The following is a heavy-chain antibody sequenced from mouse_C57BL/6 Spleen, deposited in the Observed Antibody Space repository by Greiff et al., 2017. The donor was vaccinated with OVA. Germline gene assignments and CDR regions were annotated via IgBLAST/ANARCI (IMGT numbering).Heavy chain of an antibody. CDR1: GYTFTSYW. CDR3: ASIYYGSSYDY. V-gene: IGHV1-53*01. CDR2: INPSNGGT. J-gene: IGHJ2*01. D-gene: IGHD1-1*01. Sequence: QVQLKESGTELVKPGASVKLSCKASGYTFTSYWMHWVKQRPGQGLEWIGNINPSNGGTNYNEKFKSKATLTVDKSSSTAYMQLSSLTSEDSAVYYCASIYYGSSYDYWGQGTTLTVSS.